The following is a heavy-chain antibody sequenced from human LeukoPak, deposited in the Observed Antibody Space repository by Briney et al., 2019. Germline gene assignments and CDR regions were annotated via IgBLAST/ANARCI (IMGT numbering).Heavy chain of an antibody. CDR3: AREQLYDYVWDSRAFDI. D-gene: IGHD3-16*01. J-gene: IGHJ3*02. Sequence: SETLSLNCTVSGGSISSGDYYWSWIRQPPGKGLEWIGYIYYSRSTYYNPSLKSRVTISVDTSKNQFSLKLSSVTAADTAVYYCAREQLYDYVWDSRAFDIWGQGTMVTVSS. V-gene: IGHV4-30-4*08. CDR1: GGSISSGDYY. CDR2: IYYSRST.